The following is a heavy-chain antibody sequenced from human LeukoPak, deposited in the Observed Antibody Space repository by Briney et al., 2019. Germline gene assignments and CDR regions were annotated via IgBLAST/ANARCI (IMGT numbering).Heavy chain of an antibody. CDR3: ARLPYYDFWSGYHNWFDP. Sequence: GESLKISCKGSGYSFTSYWIGWVRQMPGKGLEWMGIIYPGDSGTRYSPSFQGQVTISADKSISTAYLQWSSLKASDTAMYYCARLPYYDFWSGYHNWFDPWGQGTLVTVSS. CDR1: GYSFTSYW. CDR2: IYPGDSGT. V-gene: IGHV5-51*01. D-gene: IGHD3-3*01. J-gene: IGHJ5*02.